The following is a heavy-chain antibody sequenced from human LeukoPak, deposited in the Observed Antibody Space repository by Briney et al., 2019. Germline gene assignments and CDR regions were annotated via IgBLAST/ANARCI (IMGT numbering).Heavy chain of an antibody. CDR2: IYYSGST. J-gene: IGHJ3*02. CDR1: GGSFSGYY. D-gene: IGHD5/OR15-5a*01. V-gene: IGHV4-34*01. CDR3: ARESLRYGAFDI. Sequence: PSETMSLTCAVYGGSFSGYYWSWIRQPPGKGLEWIGYIYYSGSTYYNPSLKSRVTISVDTSKNQFSLKLSSVTAADTAVYYCARESLRYGAFDIWGQGTMVTVSS.